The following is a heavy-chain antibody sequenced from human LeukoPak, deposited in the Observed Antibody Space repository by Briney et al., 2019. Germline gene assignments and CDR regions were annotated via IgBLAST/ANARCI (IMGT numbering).Heavy chain of an antibody. Sequence: GASVKVSCKASGYTFSSYDINWVRQATGQGLEWMGWMNPNSGNTGYAQKFQGRVTMTRNTSISTAYMELSSLRSEDTAVYYCARSDGYNLIPYSTPSRPPVDPWGQGTLVTVSS. CDR2: MNPNSGNT. V-gene: IGHV1-8*02. CDR3: ARSDGYNLIPYSTPSRPPVDP. CDR1: GYTFSSYD. J-gene: IGHJ5*02. D-gene: IGHD5-24*01.